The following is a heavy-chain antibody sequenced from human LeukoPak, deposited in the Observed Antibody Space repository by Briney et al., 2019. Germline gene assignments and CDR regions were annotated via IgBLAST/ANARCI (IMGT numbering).Heavy chain of an antibody. CDR1: GYTFTSYY. J-gene: IGHJ4*02. V-gene: IGHV1-2*02. D-gene: IGHD4-17*01. CDR3: ARSGRYGDYVLRY. CDR2: INPNSGGT. Sequence: GASVKVSCKASGYTFTSYYMHWVRQAPGQGLEWMGWINPNSGGTNYAQKFQGRVTMTRDTSISTAYMELSRLRSDDTAVYYCARSGRYGDYVLRYWGQGTLVTVSS.